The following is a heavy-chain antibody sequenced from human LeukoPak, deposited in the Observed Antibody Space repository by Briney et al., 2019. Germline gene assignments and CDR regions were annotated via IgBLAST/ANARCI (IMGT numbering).Heavy chain of an antibody. Sequence: GGSLRLSCAPSGFIFSNYWMSWVRQAPGKGLEWVANIKQDGSEKYYVDSVKGRFTISRDNAKNSLYLQMNSLRVEDTALYYCVRMTYYFDPWGQGILVTVSS. CDR3: VRMTYYFDP. CDR1: GFIFSNYW. CDR2: IKQDGSEK. V-gene: IGHV3-7*01. J-gene: IGHJ4*02.